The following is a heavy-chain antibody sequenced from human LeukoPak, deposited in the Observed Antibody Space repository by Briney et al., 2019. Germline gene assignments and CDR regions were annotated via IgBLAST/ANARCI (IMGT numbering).Heavy chain of an antibody. V-gene: IGHV4-4*07. CDR2: IYTSGST. CDR1: GGSISSYY. CDR3: ARDQLRGYSGYDSRSFYYYMDV. Sequence: PSETLSLTCTVSGGSISSYYWSWIRQPAGKGLEWIGRIYTSGSTNYNPSLKSRVTMSVDTSKNQFSLKLSSVTAADTAVYYCARDQLRGYSGYDSRSFYYYMDVWGKGTTVTVSS. J-gene: IGHJ6*03. D-gene: IGHD5-12*01.